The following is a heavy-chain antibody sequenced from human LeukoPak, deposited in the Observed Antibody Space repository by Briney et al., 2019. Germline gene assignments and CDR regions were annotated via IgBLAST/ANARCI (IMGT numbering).Heavy chain of an antibody. D-gene: IGHD3-10*01. CDR1: GGSISSSSYY. CDR3: ARHVGFITMVRGVINNNWFDP. J-gene: IGHJ5*02. V-gene: IGHV4-39*01. Sequence: SETLSLTCTVSGGSISSSSYYWGWIRQPPGKGLEWIGSIYYSGSPYYNPSLKSRVTISVDTSKKQFSLKLSSVTAADTAVYYCARHVGFITMVRGVINNNWFDPWGQGALVTVSS. CDR2: IYYSGSP.